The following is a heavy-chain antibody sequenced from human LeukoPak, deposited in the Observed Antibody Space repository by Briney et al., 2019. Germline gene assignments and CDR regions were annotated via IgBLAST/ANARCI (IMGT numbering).Heavy chain of an antibody. Sequence: GGSLRLSCAASGFTSSDYYMSWIRQAPGKGLEWVSYISSSGSTIYYADSVKGRFTISRDNAKNSLYLQMNSLRAEDTAVYYCARPLVVVTYYGMDVWGQGTTVTVSS. CDR1: GFTSSDYY. CDR2: ISSSGSTI. V-gene: IGHV3-11*01. D-gene: IGHD2-15*01. CDR3: ARPLVVVTYYGMDV. J-gene: IGHJ6*02.